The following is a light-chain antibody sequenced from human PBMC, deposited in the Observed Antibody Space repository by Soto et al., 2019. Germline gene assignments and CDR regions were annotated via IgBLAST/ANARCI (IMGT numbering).Light chain of an antibody. Sequence: QAVVTQPPSASGTPGQTVTISCSGSSSHFGSNNVNWYQHLPGTAPKLLIYRNITRPSGVPDRFSGSNSGTSASLAISGLQSEDEADYYCALWDDNLHRYVFGTGTKLTVL. CDR2: RNI. CDR1: SSHFGSNN. J-gene: IGLJ1*01. CDR3: ALWDDNLHRYV. V-gene: IGLV1-44*01.